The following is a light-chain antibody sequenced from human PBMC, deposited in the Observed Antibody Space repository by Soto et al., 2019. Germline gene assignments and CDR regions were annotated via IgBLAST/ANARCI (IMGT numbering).Light chain of an antibody. CDR2: DAS. CDR1: QSVSIY. V-gene: IGKV3-15*01. Sequence: EIVLTQSPATLSLSLGERATLSCRASQSVSIYLAWYQQKTGQAPRLLIYDASNRATGIPARFSGSGSGTEFTLTISSLQSEEFAVYYCQQYNIWPRAFGQGTKVDIK. CDR3: QQYNIWPRA. J-gene: IGKJ1*01.